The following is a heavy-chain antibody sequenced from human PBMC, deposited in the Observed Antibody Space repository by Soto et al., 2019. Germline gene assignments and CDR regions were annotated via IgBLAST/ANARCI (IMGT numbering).Heavy chain of an antibody. Sequence: PGGSLRLSCAASGFTFSSYGMHWVRQAPGKGLEWVAVISYDGSNKYYADSVKGRFTISRDNSKNTLYLQMNSLRAEDTAVYCCASLRYFDWLPFDYWGQGTLVTV. CDR3: ASLRYFDWLPFDY. J-gene: IGHJ4*02. V-gene: IGHV3-30*03. CDR2: ISYDGSNK. D-gene: IGHD3-9*01. CDR1: GFTFSSYG.